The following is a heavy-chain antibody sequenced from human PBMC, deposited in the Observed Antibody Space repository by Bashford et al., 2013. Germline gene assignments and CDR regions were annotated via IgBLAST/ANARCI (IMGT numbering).Heavy chain of an antibody. CDR2: ISSSGSTI. Sequence: GGSRSETLLVSASGXTFSDYYMRLDTGPRRPREGGRGSGFLYISSSGSTIYYADSVKGRFTISRDNAKNSLYLQMNSLRAEDTAVYYCARAELLGLIAVWGQGNPGHRLL. CDR1: GXTFSDYY. D-gene: IGHD2-8*01. CDR3: ARAELLGLIAV. V-gene: IGHV3-11*01. J-gene: IGHJ4*02.